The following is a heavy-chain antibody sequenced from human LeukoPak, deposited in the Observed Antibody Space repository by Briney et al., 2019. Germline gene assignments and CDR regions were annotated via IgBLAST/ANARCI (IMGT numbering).Heavy chain of an antibody. V-gene: IGHV3-21*01. CDR2: ISGSTTSV. CDR1: GFTFSTYS. D-gene: IGHD5-18*01. Sequence: GGSLRLSCAASGFTFSTYSMTWVRQAPGKGLEWVSSISGSTTSVYQADSVKGRFTISRDNAENSLFLEMNSLRAEDTALYYCARGGEDTATYFDHWGQGTLVTVSS. CDR3: ARGGEDTATYFDH. J-gene: IGHJ4*02.